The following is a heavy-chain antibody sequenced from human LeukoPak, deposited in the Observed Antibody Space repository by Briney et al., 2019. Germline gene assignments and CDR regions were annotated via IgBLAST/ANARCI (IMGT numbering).Heavy chain of an antibody. D-gene: IGHD3-9*01. V-gene: IGHV3-48*04. CDR2: ISSRSSTI. CDR1: GFTFSTHD. J-gene: IGHJ1*01. Sequence: TGGSLRLSCAASGFTFSTHDLNWVRQAPGKGLEWVSFISSRSSTIYYADSVKGRFTISRDNAKNSLYLQMNSLRAEDTAVYYCARDILTGSQSRFQHWGQGTLVTVSS. CDR3: ARDILTGSQSRFQH.